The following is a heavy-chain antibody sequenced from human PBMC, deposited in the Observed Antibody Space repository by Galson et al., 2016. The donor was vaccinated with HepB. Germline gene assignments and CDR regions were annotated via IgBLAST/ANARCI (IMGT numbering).Heavy chain of an antibody. CDR1: GFTFSSYG. J-gene: IGHJ4*02. CDR3: AKDGRSHQTYDRGAAPFDY. D-gene: IGHD3-10*02. CDR2: ISYDGSNK. V-gene: IGHV3-30*18. Sequence: SLRLSCAASGFTFSSYGMHWVRQAPGKGLEWVAVISYDGSNKYYVDSVKGRFTISRDNSKNTLYLQMNSLRAEDTAVYYCAKDGRSHQTYDRGAAPFDYWGQGSLVTVSS.